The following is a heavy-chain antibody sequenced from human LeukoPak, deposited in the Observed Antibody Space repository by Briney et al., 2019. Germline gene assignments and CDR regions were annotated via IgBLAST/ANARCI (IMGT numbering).Heavy chain of an antibody. D-gene: IGHD6-13*01. CDR2: IYDSGST. Sequence: PSETQSLTCTVSGGSISGYYWSWIRQPPGKELEWIAYIYDSGSTYYNPSLKSRVTISVHTFKNQFSLKLTSVTAADTAVYYCARSPYSSSWYENYFDYGGQGTLDTVSS. CDR3: ARSPYSSSWYENYFDY. CDR1: GGSISGYY. J-gene: IGHJ4*02. V-gene: IGHV4-59*08.